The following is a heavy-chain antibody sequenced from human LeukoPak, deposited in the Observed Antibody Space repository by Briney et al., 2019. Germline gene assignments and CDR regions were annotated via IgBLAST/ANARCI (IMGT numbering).Heavy chain of an antibody. CDR1: GFTFDDYT. Sequence: GGSLRLSCAASGFTFDDYTMHWVRQAPGKGLEWVSLISWDGGSTYYADSVKGRLTISRDNSKNSLYLQMNSLRTEDTALYYCAKDTWSGYSYFDYWGQGTLVTVSS. CDR3: AKDTWSGYSYFDY. D-gene: IGHD3-3*01. V-gene: IGHV3-43*01. CDR2: ISWDGGST. J-gene: IGHJ4*02.